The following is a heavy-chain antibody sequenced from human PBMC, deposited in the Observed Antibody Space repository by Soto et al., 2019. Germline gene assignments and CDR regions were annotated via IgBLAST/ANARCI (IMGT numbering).Heavy chain of an antibody. CDR3: VRSGTARLLRHSWFDT. D-gene: IGHD2-21*01. CDR1: GFTFNTYD. CDR2: ITTSSAYI. Sequence: EVQLVESGGGLVKPGGSLRLSCAASGFTFNTYDMNWVRQAPGKGLEWVSSITTSSAYIYYADSLKGRITISGDNANNSLFLQMNSLRAEDTAVYYCVRSGTARLLRHSWFDTWGPGTLVTVSS. J-gene: IGHJ5*02. V-gene: IGHV3-21*01.